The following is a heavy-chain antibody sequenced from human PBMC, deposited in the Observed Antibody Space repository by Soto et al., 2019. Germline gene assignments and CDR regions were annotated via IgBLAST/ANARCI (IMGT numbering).Heavy chain of an antibody. CDR1: GFTFGGYA. J-gene: IGHJ5*02. CDR2: IRSKAYGGTT. Sequence: GGSLRLSCTASGFTFGGYAMSWFRPGPGEGGEWVGFIRSKAYGGTTEYAASVKGRFTISRDDSKSIAYLQMNSLKTEDTAVYYCTTKYYDSSGYDNWFDPWGQGTLVTVSS. CDR3: TTKYYDSSGYDNWFDP. D-gene: IGHD3-22*01. V-gene: IGHV3-49*03.